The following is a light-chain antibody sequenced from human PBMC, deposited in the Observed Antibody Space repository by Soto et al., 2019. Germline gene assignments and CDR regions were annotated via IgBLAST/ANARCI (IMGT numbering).Light chain of an antibody. CDR1: SSDVGGYNY. V-gene: IGLV2-14*01. Sequence: QSVLTQHASVSGSPGQSITISCAGTSSDVGGYNYVSWYQQHPGKDPKLMIYEVSNRPSGVSNRFSGSKSGNTASLTISGLQAEDEADYYCSSYTSSSTLYVFGTGTKVTVL. CDR2: EVS. J-gene: IGLJ1*01. CDR3: SSYTSSSTLYV.